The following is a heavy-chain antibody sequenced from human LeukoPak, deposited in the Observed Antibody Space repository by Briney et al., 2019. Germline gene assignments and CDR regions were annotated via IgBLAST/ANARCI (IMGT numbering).Heavy chain of an antibody. CDR3: ARGSGSSVYYYYGMDV. J-gene: IGHJ6*02. Sequence: SETLFLTCTVSGGSISSGDYYWSWIRQPPGKGLEWIGYIYYSGSTYYNPSLKSRVTISVDTSKNQFSLKLSSVTAADTAVYYCARGSGSSVYYYYGMDVWGQGTTVTVSS. V-gene: IGHV4-30-4*01. CDR1: GGSISSGDYY. CDR2: IYYSGST. D-gene: IGHD3-10*01.